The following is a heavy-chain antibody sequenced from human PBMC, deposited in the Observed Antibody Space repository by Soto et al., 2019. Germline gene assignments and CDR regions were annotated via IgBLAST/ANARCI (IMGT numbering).Heavy chain of an antibody. CDR2: IYYSGST. CDR1: GGSISSSSYY. J-gene: IGHJ5*02. V-gene: IGHV4-39*01. D-gene: IGHD2-2*01. CDR3: ARQRIVVVPAAMVNWFDP. Sequence: PSETLSLTCTVSGGSISSSSYYWGWIRQPPGKGLEWIGSIYYSGSTYYNPSLKSRVTISVDTSKNQFSLKLSSVTAADTAAYYCARQRIVVVPAAMVNWFDPWGQGTLVTVSS.